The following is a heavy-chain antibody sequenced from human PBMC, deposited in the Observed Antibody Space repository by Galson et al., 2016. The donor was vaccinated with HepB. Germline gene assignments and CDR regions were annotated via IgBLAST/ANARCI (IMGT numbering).Heavy chain of an antibody. J-gene: IGHJ5*02. Sequence: SVKVSCKASGGTFSAYVISWVRQAPGQGLEWMGGIIPIFGTANYAQKFYDRVTMTADESTSTVYMELSSLRSEDTAVYYCAGGSSVWFDPWGQGSLVTVSS. D-gene: IGHD6-6*01. CDR3: AGGSSVWFDP. CDR2: IIPIFGTA. CDR1: GGTFSAYV. V-gene: IGHV1-69*13.